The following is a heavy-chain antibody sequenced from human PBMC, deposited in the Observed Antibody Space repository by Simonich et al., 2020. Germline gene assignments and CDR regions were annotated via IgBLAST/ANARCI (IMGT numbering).Heavy chain of an antibody. Sequence: QVQLVQSGAEVKKPGASVKVSCKASGYTFTGYYMHWVRQAPGQGLEWMGWIKPNMGGTNYAQKVQGRVTMTRDTSISTAYMELSRLRSDDTAVYYCARVRFEAFDIWGQGTMVTVSS. CDR2: IKPNMGGT. V-gene: IGHV1-2*02. CDR3: ARVRFEAFDI. CDR1: GYTFTGYY. J-gene: IGHJ3*02.